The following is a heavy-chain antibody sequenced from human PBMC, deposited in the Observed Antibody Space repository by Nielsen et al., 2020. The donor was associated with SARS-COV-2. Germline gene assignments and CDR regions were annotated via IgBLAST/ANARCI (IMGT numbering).Heavy chain of an antibody. CDR2: VYPGDSDT. CDR3: ARLQSSTGGGMDV. J-gene: IGHJ6*02. D-gene: IGHD6-13*01. Sequence: GESLKISCQGSGYNFATYWIAWVRQMPGKGLEWMGVVYPGDSDTRYSPSFQGQAIISSDKSITTAYLQWNSLQASDSAMYYCARLQSSTGGGMDVWGQGTAVTVSS. CDR1: GYNFATYW. V-gene: IGHV5-51*01.